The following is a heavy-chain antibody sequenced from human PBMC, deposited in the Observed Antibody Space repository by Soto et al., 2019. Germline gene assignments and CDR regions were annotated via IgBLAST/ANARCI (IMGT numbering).Heavy chain of an antibody. CDR2: IMPVFRRP. CDR3: ARDKDRLQLGGNYSYILDV. J-gene: IGHJ6*02. V-gene: IGHV1-69*12. CDR1: GGTFRTSA. D-gene: IGHD1-1*01. Sequence: QVQLVQSGAEVKKPGSSVKVSCKASGGTFRTSAISWVRQAPGQGLEWVGGIMPVFRRPKYAQNFQGRVTITADESTSTAYLELSSLRSDDTAVYYCARDKDRLQLGGNYSYILDVWGQGTAVTVSS.